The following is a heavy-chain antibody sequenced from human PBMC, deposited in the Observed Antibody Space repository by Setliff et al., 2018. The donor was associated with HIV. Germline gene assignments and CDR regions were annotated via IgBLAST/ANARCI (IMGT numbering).Heavy chain of an antibody. CDR2: INAGNGNT. CDR3: AREGKFRYYYYMDV. D-gene: IGHD3-10*01. V-gene: IGHV1-3*01. Sequence: PPASVKVSCKASGYTFTSYAMHWVRQAPGQRLEWMGWINAGNGNTKYSQKFQGRVTITRDTSASTAYMELSSLRSEDTAVYYCAREGKFRYYYYMDVWGKGTTVTVSS. J-gene: IGHJ6*03. CDR1: GYTFTSYA.